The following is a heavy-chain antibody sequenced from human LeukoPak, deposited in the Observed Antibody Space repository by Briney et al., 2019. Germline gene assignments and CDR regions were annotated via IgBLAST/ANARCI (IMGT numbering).Heavy chain of an antibody. CDR3: ARDLTRGATGDY. CDR1: GYTFTGYY. Sequence: GASVKVSCKASGYTFTGYYMHWVRQAPGQGLEWMGWINPNSGGTNYAQKFQGRVTMTRDTPISTAYMELSRLRSDDTAVYYCARDLTRGATGDYWGQGTLVTVSS. J-gene: IGHJ4*02. V-gene: IGHV1-2*02. D-gene: IGHD1-26*01. CDR2: INPNSGGT.